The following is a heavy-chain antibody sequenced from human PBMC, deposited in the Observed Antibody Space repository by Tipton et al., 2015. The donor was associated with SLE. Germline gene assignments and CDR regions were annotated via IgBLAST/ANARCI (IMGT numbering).Heavy chain of an antibody. CDR1: GGSIRSYY. CDR3: ATRRPLTARLDY. D-gene: IGHD6-6*01. V-gene: IGHV4-59*12. CDR2: IYDSENT. J-gene: IGHJ4*02. Sequence: TLSLTCTVSGGSIRSYYWSWIRQAPGKGLEWIGYIYDSENTNYNPSLKSRVTISSDTPKNQFSLKLSSVTAADTAVYYCATRRPLTARLDYWGQGTLVTVSS.